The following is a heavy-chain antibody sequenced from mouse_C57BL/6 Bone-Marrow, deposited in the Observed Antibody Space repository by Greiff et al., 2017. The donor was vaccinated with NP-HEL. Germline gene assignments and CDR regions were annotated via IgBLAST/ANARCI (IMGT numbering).Heavy chain of an antibody. J-gene: IGHJ4*01. Sequence: EVQLQESGAELVRPGASVKLSCTASGFNIKDDYMHWVKQRPEQGLEWIGWIDPENGDTEYASKFQGKATITADTSSNTAYLQLSSLTSEDTAVYYCTTWRGGMDYWGQGTSVTVSS. CDR3: TTWRGGMDY. CDR2: IDPENGDT. CDR1: GFNIKDDY. V-gene: IGHV14-4*01.